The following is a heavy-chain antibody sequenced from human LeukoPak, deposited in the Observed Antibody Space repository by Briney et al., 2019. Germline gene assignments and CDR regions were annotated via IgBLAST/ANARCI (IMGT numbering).Heavy chain of an antibody. D-gene: IGHD3-22*01. J-gene: IGHJ3*02. CDR2: IYGAGST. V-gene: IGHV3-53*01. CDR1: GFTFSNYY. CDR3: ARDSYDSSGYAFDI. Sequence: GGSLRLSCAAFGFTFSNYYMSWVRQAPGKGLEWVSVIYGAGSTYYADSVKGRFTISRDNSKNTLYLQMNSLRAEDTAMYYCARDSYDSSGYAFDIWGQGTMVTVSS.